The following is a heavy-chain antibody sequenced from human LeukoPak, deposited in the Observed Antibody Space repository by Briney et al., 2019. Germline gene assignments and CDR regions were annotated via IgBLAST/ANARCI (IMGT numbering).Heavy chain of an antibody. CDR2: ISYDGSNK. CDR1: GFTFSSYA. Sequence: GGSLRLSCAASGFTFSSYAMHWVRQAPGKGLEWVAVISYDGSNKYYADSVKGRFTISRDNSKNTLYLQMNSLRAEDTAVYYCGRNSYFDYWGQGTLLTVSS. J-gene: IGHJ4*02. V-gene: IGHV3-30-3*01. D-gene: IGHD4-23*01. CDR3: GRNSYFDY.